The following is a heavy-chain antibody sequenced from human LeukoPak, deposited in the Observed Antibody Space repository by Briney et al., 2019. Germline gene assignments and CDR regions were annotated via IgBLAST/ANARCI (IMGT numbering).Heavy chain of an antibody. CDR2: NPSGDST. Sequence: GRSLRLSCAASGFTFSTYSMTWVRQGPGKGLEWVSSNPSGDSTFYADSAKGRFTISRDNSKNTLYLQMSSLRTEDTAIYYCAKDVVPDSGWDLDYWGQGTLVTVSS. CDR3: AKDVVPDSGWDLDY. V-gene: IGHV3-23*01. D-gene: IGHD6-19*01. J-gene: IGHJ4*02. CDR1: GFTFSTYS.